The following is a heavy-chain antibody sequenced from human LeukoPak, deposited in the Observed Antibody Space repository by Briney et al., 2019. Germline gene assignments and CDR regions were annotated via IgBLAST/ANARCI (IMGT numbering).Heavy chain of an antibody. CDR3: AKDGSSSPYYFDQ. CDR1: RFTFSNYA. J-gene: IGHJ4*02. Sequence: PGGSLRLSCAASRFTFSNYAMSWVRQAPGKGLEWVSAISGGGGSTYYADSVKGRFTIARDNSKNSLYLQMNSLRAEDTAVYYCAKDGSSSPYYFDQWGQGTLVTVSS. V-gene: IGHV3-23*01. CDR2: ISGGGGST. D-gene: IGHD6-19*01.